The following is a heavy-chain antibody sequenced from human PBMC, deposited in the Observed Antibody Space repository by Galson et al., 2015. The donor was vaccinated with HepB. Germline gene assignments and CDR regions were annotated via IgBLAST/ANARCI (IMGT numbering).Heavy chain of an antibody. CDR2: ISTESGNT. CDR3: ARDVDHRYDH. D-gene: IGHD2-21*01. V-gene: IGHV1-18*01. Sequence: SVKVSCKASGYTFTSKGISWVRQAPGQGLEWMGWISTESGNTNYVQKLQGRVTMIRDTSTSTAYMELRSLRSDDTAVYYCARDVDHRYDHWGQGALVNVSS. CDR1: GYTFTSKG. J-gene: IGHJ4*02.